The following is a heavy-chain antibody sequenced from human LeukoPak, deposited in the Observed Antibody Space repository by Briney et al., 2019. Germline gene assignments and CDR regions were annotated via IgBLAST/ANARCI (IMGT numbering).Heavy chain of an antibody. CDR3: ARVASRTYGDYFDY. V-gene: IGHV3-20*04. Sequence: GGSLRLSCAASGFTFDDYGMTWVRQAPGKGLEWVSGINWNGGSTGYADSVKGRFTISRDNVKNSLYLQMNSLRAEDTALYYCARVASRTYGDYFDYWGQGTLVTVSS. CDR1: GFTFDDYG. J-gene: IGHJ4*02. CDR2: INWNGGST. D-gene: IGHD4-17*01.